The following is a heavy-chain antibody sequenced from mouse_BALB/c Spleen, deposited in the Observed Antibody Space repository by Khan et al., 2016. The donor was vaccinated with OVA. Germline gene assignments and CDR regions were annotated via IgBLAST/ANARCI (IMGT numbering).Heavy chain of an antibody. CDR1: GYTFPEYT. J-gene: IGHJ4*01. CDR3: ARDAGRY. D-gene: IGHD3-3*01. V-gene: IGHV1-18*01. Sequence: VQLQQPGPELVKPGASVKISCKTSGYTFPEYTVHWVKQSLGKSLDWIGVINPKNGGTAYNQKFKGKATLTVDKSSSTAYMEFRSLTSEDSAVYYGARDAGRYWGQGTSVTVAS. CDR2: INPKNGGT.